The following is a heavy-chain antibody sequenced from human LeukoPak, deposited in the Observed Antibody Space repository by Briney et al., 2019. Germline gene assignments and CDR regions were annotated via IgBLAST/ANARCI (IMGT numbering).Heavy chain of an antibody. CDR2: IKQDGSEN. D-gene: IGHD1-26*01. CDR3: ARYGIVGVDV. CDR1: GFTFSSYA. J-gene: IGHJ6*02. V-gene: IGHV3-7*01. Sequence: PGRSLRLSCAASGFTFSSYAMHWVRQAPGKGLEWVANIKQDGSENYYVDSVKGRFTISRDNAKNSLYLQMNSLRAEDTSVYYCARYGIVGVDVWGQGTTVTVSS.